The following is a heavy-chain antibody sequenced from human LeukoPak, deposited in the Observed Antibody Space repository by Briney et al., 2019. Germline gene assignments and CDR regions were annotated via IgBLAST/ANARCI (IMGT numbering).Heavy chain of an antibody. J-gene: IGHJ3*02. V-gene: IGHV4-61*02. CDR3: AGVLRYFDWTFRGNAFDI. D-gene: IGHD3-9*01. Sequence: PSETLSLTCTVSGGSISSGSYYWTWIRQPAGKGLEWIGRIYSSGSTNYNPSLKSRVTISVDTSKNQFSLKLSSVTAADTAVYYCAGVLRYFDWTFRGNAFDIWGQGTMVTVSS. CDR2: IYSSGST. CDR1: GGSISSGSYY.